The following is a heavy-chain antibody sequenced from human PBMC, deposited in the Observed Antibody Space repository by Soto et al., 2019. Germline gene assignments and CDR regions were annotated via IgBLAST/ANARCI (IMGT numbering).Heavy chain of an antibody. Sequence: QLQLQESGPGLVKPSETLSLTCTVSVGSISSSSYYWGWIRQPPEQGLEWFGPIYYSGSTYYNPSLQSRVAISEDTPKNQFSLKLTSVTAADTAVYYCARHVGSGYNHYYGMDVWGQGTTVTVSS. CDR2: IYYSGST. CDR3: ARHVGSGYNHYYGMDV. J-gene: IGHJ6*02. V-gene: IGHV4-39*01. D-gene: IGHD3-22*01. CDR1: VGSISSSSYY.